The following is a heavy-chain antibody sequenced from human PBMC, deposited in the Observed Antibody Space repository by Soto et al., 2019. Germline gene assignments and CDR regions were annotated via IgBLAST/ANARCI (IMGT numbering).Heavy chain of an antibody. CDR2: INPYSGGA. J-gene: IGHJ3*02. CDR1: GYTFTDYF. Sequence: ASVKVSCKASGYTFTDYFIHWVRQAPGQGLEWRGWINPYSGGADLSQKFQGRVTMTRDTSISTAYMEVSSLRSDDTAVFYCARLMHYSHPGGSSHSGFDMWGQGTLVTVSS. CDR3: ARLMHYSHPGGSSHSGFDM. V-gene: IGHV1-2*02. D-gene: IGHD2-8*02.